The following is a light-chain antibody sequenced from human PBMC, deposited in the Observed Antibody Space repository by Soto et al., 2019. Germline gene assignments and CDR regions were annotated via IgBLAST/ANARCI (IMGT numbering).Light chain of an antibody. CDR1: SSDVGGYNY. V-gene: IGLV2-14*01. CDR2: EVS. Sequence: QSVLTQPASVSGSPGQSITISCTGTSSDVGGYNYVSWYQQHPGKAPKLMIYEVSNRPSGVSNRFSGSKSGNTASLTISGLQAEAEADYYCSSYTSSSTLVFGPGTKLTVL. J-gene: IGLJ1*01. CDR3: SSYTSSSTLV.